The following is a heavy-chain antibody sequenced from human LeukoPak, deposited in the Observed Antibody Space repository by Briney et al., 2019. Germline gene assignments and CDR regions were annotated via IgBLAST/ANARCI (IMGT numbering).Heavy chain of an antibody. D-gene: IGHD3-9*01. CDR1: GGSVSSGSYY. CDR3: ARAELRYFDWLAPLDY. V-gene: IGHV4-61*01. CDR2: IYYSGST. J-gene: IGHJ4*02. Sequence: SETLSLTCTVSGGSVSSGSYYWSWIRQPPGKGLEWIGYIYYSGSTNYNPSLKSRVTISVDTSKNQFSLKLSSVTAADTAVYYCARAELRYFDWLAPLDYWGQGTLVTVSS.